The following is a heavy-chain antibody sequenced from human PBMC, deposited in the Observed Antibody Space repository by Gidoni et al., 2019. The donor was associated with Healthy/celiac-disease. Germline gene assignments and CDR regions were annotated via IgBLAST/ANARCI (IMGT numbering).Heavy chain of an antibody. Sequence: QVPLVQSGAEVKKPGASVKVSCKASGSPFTSYGISWVRQAPGQGLEWMGWISAYNGNTNYAQKLQGRVTMTTDTSTSTAYMELRSLRSDDTAVYYCARVPVPAAAIRENWFDPGGQGTLVTVSS. CDR2: ISAYNGNT. J-gene: IGHJ5*02. V-gene: IGHV1-18*04. D-gene: IGHD2-2*01. CDR1: GSPFTSYG. CDR3: ARVPVPAAAIRENWFDP.